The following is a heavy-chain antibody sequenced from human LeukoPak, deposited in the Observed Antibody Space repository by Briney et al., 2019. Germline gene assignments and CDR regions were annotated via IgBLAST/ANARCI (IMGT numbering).Heavy chain of an antibody. Sequence: SETLSLTCAVSGGSISSSNWWGWVRQPPGKGLEWIGKIYHSGSTNYNPSLKSRVTISVDKSKNQFSLKLSSVTAADTAVYYCARDGDTAMVGYFDYWGQGTLVTVSS. CDR1: GGSISSSNW. CDR3: ARDGDTAMVGYFDY. D-gene: IGHD5-18*01. CDR2: IYHSGST. J-gene: IGHJ4*02. V-gene: IGHV4-4*02.